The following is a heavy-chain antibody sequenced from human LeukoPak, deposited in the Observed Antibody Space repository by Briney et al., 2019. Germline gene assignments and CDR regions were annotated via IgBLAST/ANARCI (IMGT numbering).Heavy chain of an antibody. CDR3: ANSLEMARLLFDY. CDR1: GFNFSSYS. J-gene: IGHJ4*02. D-gene: IGHD5-24*01. CDR2: ISYDGSNK. Sequence: GGSLRPSLSTSGFNFSSYSMKWVRQAPSQGLEGVAVISYDGSNKYYADSVKGRFTISRDNSKNTLYLQMNSLRAEDTAVYYCANSLEMARLLFDYWGQGTLVTVSS. V-gene: IGHV3-30*18.